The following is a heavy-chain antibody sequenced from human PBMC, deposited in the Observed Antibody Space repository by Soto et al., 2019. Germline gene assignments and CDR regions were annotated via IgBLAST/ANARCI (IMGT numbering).Heavy chain of an antibody. CDR3: ARGIQHRYGMDV. D-gene: IGHD5-18*01. CDR1: GFTFSSYW. J-gene: IGHJ6*02. Sequence: GGSLRLSCAASGFTFSSYWMHWVRQAPGKGLVWVSRINSDGSSTSYADSVKGRFTISRDNAKNTLYLQMNSLRGEDTAVYYCARGIQHRYGMDVWGQGTTVTVSS. CDR2: INSDGSST. V-gene: IGHV3-74*01.